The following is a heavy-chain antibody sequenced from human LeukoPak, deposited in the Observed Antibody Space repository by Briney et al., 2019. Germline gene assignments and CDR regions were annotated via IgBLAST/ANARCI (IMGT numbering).Heavy chain of an antibody. CDR3: ARSGSTAVADKFDY. CDR2: IIPIFGTA. D-gene: IGHD6-19*01. Sequence: SVKVSCKASGGTFSSYAISWVRQAPGQGLGWMGGIIPIFGTANYAQKFQGRVTITADESTSTAYMELSSLRVEDTAVYYCARSGSTAVADKFDYWGQGILVTVSS. V-gene: IGHV1-69*13. CDR1: GGTFSSYA. J-gene: IGHJ4*02.